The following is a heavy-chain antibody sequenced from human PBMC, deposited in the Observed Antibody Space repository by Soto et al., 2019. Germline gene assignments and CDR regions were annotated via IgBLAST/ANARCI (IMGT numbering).Heavy chain of an antibody. CDR1: AGSVTSYA. CDR2: IIPIFGTA. D-gene: IGHD3-22*01. V-gene: IGHV1-69*13. J-gene: IGHJ6*02. Sequence: SVKVYFTAAAGSVTSYASGWGRQATEQGLEWMGGIIPIFGTANYAQKFQGRVTITADESTSTAYMELSSLRSEDTAVYYCARAPDLRSSGTYGMDVWGQGTKVPVSS. CDR3: ARAPDLRSSGTYGMDV.